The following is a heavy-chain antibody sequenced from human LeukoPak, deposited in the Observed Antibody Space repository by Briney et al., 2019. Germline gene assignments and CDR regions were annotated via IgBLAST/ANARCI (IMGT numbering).Heavy chain of an antibody. V-gene: IGHV1-2*02. Sequence: ASVKVSRKASGYTFTGYYMHWVRQAPGQGLEWMGWINPNSGGTNYAQKFQGRVTMTRDTSISTAYMELSRLRSDDTAVYYCARGPSLWFGELLLFDYWGQGTLVTVSS. D-gene: IGHD3-10*01. CDR3: ARGPSLWFGELLLFDY. CDR2: INPNSGGT. CDR1: GYTFTGYY. J-gene: IGHJ4*02.